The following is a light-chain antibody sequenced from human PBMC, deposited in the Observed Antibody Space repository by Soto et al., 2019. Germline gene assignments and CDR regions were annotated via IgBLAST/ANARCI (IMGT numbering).Light chain of an antibody. CDR3: QQYDNLPFT. CDR1: QDIRKD. Sequence: DIQMTQSPSSLSASVGDRVTMACQASQDIRKDLNWYQQKPGKAPKLLIYDASNLETGVPSRFSGSGSGTDFSFTISSLQPEDIATYYCQQYDNLPFTFGPGTKVDI. V-gene: IGKV1-33*01. CDR2: DAS. J-gene: IGKJ3*01.